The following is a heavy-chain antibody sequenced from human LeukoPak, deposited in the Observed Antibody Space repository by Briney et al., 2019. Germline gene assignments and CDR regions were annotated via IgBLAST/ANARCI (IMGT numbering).Heavy chain of an antibody. CDR3: ATDGPYSGSYRAYYFDY. CDR2: FDPEDGET. V-gene: IGHV1-24*01. D-gene: IGHD1-26*01. Sequence: ASVKVSCKVSGYTLTELSMHWVRQAPGKGLEWMGGFDPEDGETIYARKFQGRVTMTEDTSTDTAYMELSSLRSEDTAVYYCATDGPYSGSYRAYYFDYWGQGTLVTVSS. J-gene: IGHJ4*02. CDR1: GYTLTELS.